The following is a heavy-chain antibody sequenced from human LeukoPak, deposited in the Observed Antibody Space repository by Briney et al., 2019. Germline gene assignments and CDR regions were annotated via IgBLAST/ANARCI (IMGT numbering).Heavy chain of an antibody. Sequence: SETLSLTCTVSGGSISSGGYYWSWIRQHPGKGLEWIGYIYYSGSTYYNPSLKSRVTISVDTSKNQFSLKLSSVTAADTAVYYCARAEAITPYAFDIWGQGTMVTVSS. CDR1: GGSISSGGYY. CDR2: IYYSGST. D-gene: IGHD2-21*01. V-gene: IGHV4-31*03. J-gene: IGHJ3*02. CDR3: ARAEAITPYAFDI.